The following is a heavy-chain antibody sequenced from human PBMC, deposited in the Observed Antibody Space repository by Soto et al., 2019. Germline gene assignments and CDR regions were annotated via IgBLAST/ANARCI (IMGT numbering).Heavy chain of an antibody. J-gene: IGHJ6*03. Sequence: PGKGLEWVAVIWYDGDNKYYADSVKGRFTISRDNSKNTLYLQMNSLRAEDTAVYYCAREDYYVSSGYCNRVGHQVMAVWLKGSTVTV. V-gene: IGHV3-33*01. CDR3: AREDYYVSSGYCNRVGHQVMAV. D-gene: IGHD3-22*01. CDR2: IWYDGDNK.